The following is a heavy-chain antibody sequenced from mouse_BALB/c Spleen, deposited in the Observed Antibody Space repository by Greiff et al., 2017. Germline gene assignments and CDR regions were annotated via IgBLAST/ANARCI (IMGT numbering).Heavy chain of an antibody. J-gene: IGHJ4*01. CDR3: ARSDWDAMDY. V-gene: IGHV1-80*01. CDR1: GYAFSSYW. Sequence: LVESGAELVRPGSSVKISCKASGYAFSSYWMNWVKQRPGQGLEWIGQIYPGDGDTNYNGKFKGKATLTADKSSSTAYMQLSSLTSEDSAVYFCARSDWDAMDYWGQGTSVTVSS. D-gene: IGHD4-1*01. CDR2: IYPGDGDT.